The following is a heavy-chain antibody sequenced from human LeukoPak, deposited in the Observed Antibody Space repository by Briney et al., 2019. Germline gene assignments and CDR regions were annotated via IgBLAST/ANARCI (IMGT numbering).Heavy chain of an antibody. Sequence: GGSLRLSCAASGFTFSSYWMHWVRQAPGKGLVWVSRINTDGSSTSYADSVKGRFTISRDNAKNTLYLQMNSLRAEDTAVYYCARDPGSYVAGWYYYYYMDVWGKGTTVTVSS. D-gene: IGHD3-16*01. J-gene: IGHJ6*03. CDR1: GFTFSSYW. V-gene: IGHV3-74*01. CDR3: ARDPGSYVAGWYYYYYMDV. CDR2: INTDGSST.